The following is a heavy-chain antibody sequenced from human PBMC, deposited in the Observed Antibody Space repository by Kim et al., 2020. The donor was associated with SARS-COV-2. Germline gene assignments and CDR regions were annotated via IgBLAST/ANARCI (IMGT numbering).Heavy chain of an antibody. V-gene: IGHV4-59*01. D-gene: IGHD3-22*01. J-gene: IGHJ6*02. CDR1: GGSISSYY. CDR2: IYYSGST. Sequence: SETLSLICTVSGGSISSYYWSWIRQPPGKGLEWIGYIYYSGSTNYNPSLKSRVTISVDTSKNQFSLKLSSVTAADTAVYYCARVTMTYYYDSSGFGYYYYYGMDVWGQGTTVTVSS. CDR3: ARVTMTYYYDSSGFGYYYYYGMDV.